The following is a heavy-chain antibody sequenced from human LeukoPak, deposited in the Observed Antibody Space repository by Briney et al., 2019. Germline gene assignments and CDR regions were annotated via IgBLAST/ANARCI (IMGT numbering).Heavy chain of an antibody. J-gene: IGHJ4*02. CDR3: ARTQSTYYYDSSGYYYY. Sequence: PSETLSLTCAVYGGSFSGYYWSWIRQPPGKGLEWIGEINHSGSTNYNPSLKSRVTISVDTSKNQFSLKLSSVTAADTAVYYCARTQSTYYYDSSGYYYYWGQGTLVTVSS. D-gene: IGHD3-22*01. CDR1: GGSFSGYY. CDR2: INHSGST. V-gene: IGHV4-34*01.